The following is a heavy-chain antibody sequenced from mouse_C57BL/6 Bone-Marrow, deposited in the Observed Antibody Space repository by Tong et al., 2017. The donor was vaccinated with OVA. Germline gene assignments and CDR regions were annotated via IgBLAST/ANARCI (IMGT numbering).Heavy chain of an antibody. CDR3: ARWGIPNYFDY. CDR1: GYAFTNYL. CDR2: INPGSGGT. J-gene: IGHJ2*01. V-gene: IGHV1-54*01. Sequence: LKSGDGLGRPGTSVKVSCKASGYAFTNYLIEWVKQRPGQGLEWIGVINPGSGGTNYNEKFKGKATLTADKSSSTAYMQLSSLTSDDSAVYFCARWGIPNYFDYWGQGTTLTVS.